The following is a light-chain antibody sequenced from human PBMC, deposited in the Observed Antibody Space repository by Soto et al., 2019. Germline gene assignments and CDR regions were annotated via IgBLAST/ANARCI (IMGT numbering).Light chain of an antibody. V-gene: IGKV1-39*01. CDR3: QQSYSLPPT. CDR1: QSISTY. Sequence: DIQMTQSPSSLSASVGDRVTITCRAGQSISTYLNWYQHKPGKAPKLLIYAASNLQSGVPSRFSGSGSGTDFTLTISSLQPEDFVTYYCQQSYSLPPTFDQGTKVEIK. CDR2: AAS. J-gene: IGKJ1*01.